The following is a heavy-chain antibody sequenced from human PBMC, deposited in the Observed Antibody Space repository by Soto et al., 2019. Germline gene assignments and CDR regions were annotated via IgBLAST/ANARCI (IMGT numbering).Heavy chain of an antibody. CDR2: INAVNGNT. CDR3: AREESYYHYYMDV. Sequence: ASVKVSCKASGYAFGIYGMHWVRQAPGQSLEWMGWINAVNGNTKYSQKFQGRVTITRDTSASTLYMELGSLTFEDTAVYYCAREESYYHYYMDVWGKETTVTVSS. CDR1: GYAFGIYG. J-gene: IGHJ6*03. V-gene: IGHV1-3*01.